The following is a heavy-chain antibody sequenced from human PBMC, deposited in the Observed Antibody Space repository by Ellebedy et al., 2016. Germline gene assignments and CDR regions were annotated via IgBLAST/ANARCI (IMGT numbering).Heavy chain of an antibody. V-gene: IGHV4-39*07. CDR3: AREGRDGYSRPTELDY. D-gene: IGHD5-24*01. CDR1: GGSISSSGYY. J-gene: IGHJ4*02. Sequence: SETLSLTCTVSGGSISSSGYYWGWVRQPPGKGLEWIGSIYYSESTYYNPSLKSRVTISVDTSKNQFSLKLSSVTAADTAVYYCAREGRDGYSRPTELDYWGQGTLVTVSS. CDR2: IYYSEST.